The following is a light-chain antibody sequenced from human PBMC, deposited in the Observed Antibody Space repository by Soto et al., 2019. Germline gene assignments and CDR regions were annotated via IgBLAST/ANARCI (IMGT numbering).Light chain of an antibody. Sequence: DLQMTQSPSSLSASVGDRVTITCRASQSISSYLNWYQQKPGKAPKLLIYAASSLQSGVPSRFSGSASGTDFTLTISSLQPEDFATYYCQQTYSIPATFGPGTKVEIK. CDR3: QQTYSIPAT. CDR1: QSISSY. V-gene: IGKV1-39*01. CDR2: AAS. J-gene: IGKJ1*01.